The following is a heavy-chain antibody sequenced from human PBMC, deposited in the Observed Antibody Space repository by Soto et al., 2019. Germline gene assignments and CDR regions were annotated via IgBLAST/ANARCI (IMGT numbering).Heavy chain of an antibody. Sequence: QVQLQESGPGLVKPSQTLSLTCTVSGGPISSGNSYWSWIRQPPGKGLEWIGYIYYSGYTYYSPSLKSRVTLSVDTSKNQFSLRLSSVTAADTAVYYCARAYGDFLFDYWGQGTLVSVSS. D-gene: IGHD4-17*01. J-gene: IGHJ4*02. CDR1: GGPISSGNSY. CDR3: ARAYGDFLFDY. CDR2: IYYSGYT. V-gene: IGHV4-30-4*01.